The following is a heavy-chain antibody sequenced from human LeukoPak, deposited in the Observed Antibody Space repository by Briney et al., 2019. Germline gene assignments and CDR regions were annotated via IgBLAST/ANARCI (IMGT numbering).Heavy chain of an antibody. Sequence: GGSLRLSCAASGFTFSSYAMSWVRQAPGKGLEWVSAISGSGGSTYYADSVEGRFTISRDNSKNTLYLQMNSLRAEDTAVYYCAKDSSRNLTALWGQGTLVTVSS. CDR2: ISGSGGST. CDR1: GFTFSSYA. V-gene: IGHV3-23*01. D-gene: IGHD2-21*02. CDR3: AKDSSRNLTAL. J-gene: IGHJ4*02.